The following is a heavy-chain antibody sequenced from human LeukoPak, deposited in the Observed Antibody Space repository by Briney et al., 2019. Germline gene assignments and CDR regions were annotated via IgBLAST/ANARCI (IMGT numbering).Heavy chain of an antibody. Sequence: GGSLRLSCAASGFTFSDYYMSWIRQAPGKGLEWVSYISSSGSTIYYADSVKGRFTISRDTSKSTLYLQMNSLRAEDTAVYYCAKRSGDSYYLDSWGQGTLVTVSS. V-gene: IGHV3-11*01. CDR2: ISSSGSTI. D-gene: IGHD2-15*01. J-gene: IGHJ4*02. CDR3: AKRSGDSYYLDS. CDR1: GFTFSDYY.